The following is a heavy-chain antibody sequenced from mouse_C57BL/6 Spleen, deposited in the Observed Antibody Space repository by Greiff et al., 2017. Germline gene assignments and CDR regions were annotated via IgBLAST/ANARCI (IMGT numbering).Heavy chain of an antibody. Sequence: VQLQQPGAELVMPGASVKLSCKASGYTFTSYWMHWVKQRPGQGLEWIGEIDPSDSYTNYNQKFKGKSTLTVAKSSSTAYMQLSSLTSEDSAVYYCARSGEYDEERYFDVWGTGTTVTVSS. V-gene: IGHV1-69*01. CDR2: IDPSDSYT. D-gene: IGHD2-14*01. J-gene: IGHJ1*03. CDR3: ARSGEYDEERYFDV. CDR1: GYTFTSYW.